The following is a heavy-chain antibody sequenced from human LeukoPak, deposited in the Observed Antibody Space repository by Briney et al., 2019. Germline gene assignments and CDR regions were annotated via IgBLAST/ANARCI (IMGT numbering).Heavy chain of an antibody. J-gene: IGHJ6*03. V-gene: IGHV4-34*01. CDR1: GGSFSGYY. D-gene: IGHD3-10*01. Sequence: PSETLSLTCAVYGGSFSGYYWSWIRQPPGKGLEWSGEINHSGSTNYNPSLKSRVTISVDTSKNQFSLKLSSVTAADTTVYYCARESNYYYGSGSYYNWHYYYMDVWGKGTTVTVSS. CDR3: ARESNYYYGSGSYYNWHYYYMDV. CDR2: INHSGST.